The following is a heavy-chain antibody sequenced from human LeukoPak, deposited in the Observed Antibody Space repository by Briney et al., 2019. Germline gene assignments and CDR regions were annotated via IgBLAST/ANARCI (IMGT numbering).Heavy chain of an antibody. CDR1: GFTFGDYA. CDR3: TSFGYYSDAFDI. D-gene: IGHD3-10*01. J-gene: IGHJ3*02. Sequence: GGSLRLSCTASGFTFGDYAMSWVRQAPGKGLEWVGFIRSKAYGGTTEYAASVKGRFTISRDDSKSIAYLQMNSLKTEDTAVYYCTSFGYYSDAFDIWGQGAMVTVSS. CDR2: IRSKAYGGTT. V-gene: IGHV3-49*04.